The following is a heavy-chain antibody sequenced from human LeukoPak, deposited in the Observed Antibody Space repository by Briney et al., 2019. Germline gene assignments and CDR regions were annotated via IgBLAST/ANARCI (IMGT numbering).Heavy chain of an antibody. V-gene: IGHV4-30-4*08. Sequence: PSQTLSLTCTVSGGSISSGGYYWSWIRQPPGKGLEWIGYIYYSGSTYYNPSLKSRVTISVDTPKNQFSLKLSSVTAADTAVYYCARVETYYYGSGRIEKLDYWGQGTLVTVSS. CDR2: IYYSGST. CDR3: ARVETYYYGSGRIEKLDY. CDR1: GGSISSGGYY. J-gene: IGHJ4*02. D-gene: IGHD3-10*01.